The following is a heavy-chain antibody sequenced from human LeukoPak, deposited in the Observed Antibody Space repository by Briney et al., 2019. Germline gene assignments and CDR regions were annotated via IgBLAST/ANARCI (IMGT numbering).Heavy chain of an antibody. V-gene: IGHV4-61*01. Sequence: PSETLSLTCTVSGGSVSSGSYYWSWIRQPPGKGLEWLGYIYYSGSTNYNPSLKSRVTISVDMSKNQFSLKLSSVTAADTAVYYCARAPFEGSGWYIYYFDYWGQGTLVPVSS. D-gene: IGHD6-19*01. CDR3: ARAPFEGSGWYIYYFDY. CDR2: IYYSGST. CDR1: GGSVSSGSYY. J-gene: IGHJ4*02.